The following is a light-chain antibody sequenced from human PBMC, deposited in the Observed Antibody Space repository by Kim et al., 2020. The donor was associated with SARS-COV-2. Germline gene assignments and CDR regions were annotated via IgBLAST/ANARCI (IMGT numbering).Light chain of an antibody. Sequence: PPGERATPTCRASQSVSSTYLAWYQQKPGQVPRLLIYSASSRATGIPDRFSGSGSGTDFTLTISRLEPEDFAVYYCHHYGNLLRTFGQGTKVDIK. CDR3: HHYGNLLRT. J-gene: IGKJ1*01. V-gene: IGKV3-20*01. CDR2: SAS. CDR1: QSVSSTY.